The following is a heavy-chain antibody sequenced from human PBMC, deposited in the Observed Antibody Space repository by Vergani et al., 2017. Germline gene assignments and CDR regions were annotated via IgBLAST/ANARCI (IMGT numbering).Heavy chain of an antibody. CDR1: VFTFSSYE. J-gene: IGHJ4*02. Sequence: EVQLVESGGGLVQPGGSLRLSCAASVFTFSSYEMNWVRQAPRKGLEWVSYISSSGSTIYYADSVKGRFTISKDNSKNTLFLEMNSLRTEDTATYFCAKGLGITLTAVWGGLDSWGPGTVVLVSS. V-gene: IGHV3-48*03. CDR2: ISSSGSTI. D-gene: IGHD3-16*01. CDR3: AKGLGITLTAVWGGLDS.